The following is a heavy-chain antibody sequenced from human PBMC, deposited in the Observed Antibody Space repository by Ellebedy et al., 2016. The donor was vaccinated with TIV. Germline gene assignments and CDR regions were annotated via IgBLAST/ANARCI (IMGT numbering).Heavy chain of an antibody. CDR1: GFIFSDYA. CDR3: AHLVAATKSNYFDA. Sequence: PGGSLRLSCAASGFIFSDYAMHWVRQVPGKGPEWVSGISWDSGNRGYAESVRGRFIISRDNAKNSLSLQINNLRPEDTALYSCAHLVAATKSNYFDAWGQGTLVTVSS. V-gene: IGHV3-9*01. CDR2: ISWDSGNR. D-gene: IGHD6-19*01. J-gene: IGHJ4*02.